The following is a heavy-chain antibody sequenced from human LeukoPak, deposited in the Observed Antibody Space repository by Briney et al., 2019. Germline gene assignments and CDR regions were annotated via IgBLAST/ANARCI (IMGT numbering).Heavy chain of an antibody. CDR2: VAHKGPT. J-gene: IGHJ4*02. CDR1: GAYLSDYY. CDR3: ARVAVAGTGVYYFDY. V-gene: IGHV4-34*02. Sequence: SETLSLTCAVYGAYLSDYYWSWIRQSPGKGLQWIGEVAHKGPTVYSPTLNRKYNPSLKSRVTISVDKSKNQFSLKLSSVTAADTAVYYCARVAVAGTGVYYFDYWGQGTLATVSS. D-gene: IGHD6-19*01.